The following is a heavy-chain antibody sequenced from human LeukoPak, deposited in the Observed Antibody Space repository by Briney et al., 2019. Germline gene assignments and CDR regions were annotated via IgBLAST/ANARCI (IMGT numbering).Heavy chain of an antibody. V-gene: IGHV4-59*01. D-gene: IGHD5-24*01. J-gene: IGHJ4*02. CDR2: IYYSGST. CDR3: ARVTGRWLQFDY. CDR1: GGSISSYY. Sequence: SETLSLTCTVSGGSISSYYWSWIRQPPGKGLEWIGYIYYSGSTNYNPSLRSRVTISVDTSKNQFSLKLSSVTAADTAVYYCARVTGRWLQFDYWGQGTLVTVSS.